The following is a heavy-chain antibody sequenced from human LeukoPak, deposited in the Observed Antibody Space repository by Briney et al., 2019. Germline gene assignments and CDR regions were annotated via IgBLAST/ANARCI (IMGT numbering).Heavy chain of an antibody. CDR1: GGSISSSNW. V-gene: IGHV4-4*02. D-gene: IGHD2-15*01. Sequence: PSETLSLTCAVSGGSISSSNWWSWVRQPPGKGLEWIGEIYHSGSTNYNPSLKSRVTISVDKSKNQFSLKLSSVTAADTAVYYCARGIFGWGYYFDYWGQGTLVTVSS. CDR2: IYHSGST. CDR3: ARGIFGWGYYFDY. J-gene: IGHJ4*02.